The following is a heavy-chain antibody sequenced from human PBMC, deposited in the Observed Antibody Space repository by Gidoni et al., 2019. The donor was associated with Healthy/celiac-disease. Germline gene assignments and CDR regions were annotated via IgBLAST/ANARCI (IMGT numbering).Heavy chain of an antibody. V-gene: IGHV3-33*01. J-gene: IGHJ4*02. CDR3: AREGCSGGSCFTDRDFDY. Sequence: QVQLVESGGGVVQHGWSLRLSCAASGLTFSHSGMHWVRQAPGKGLEWVAGIWYDGSNKYYADSVKGRFTSSRDNSKNTLYLQRNSLRAEDTAVYYCAREGCSGGSCFTDRDFDYWGQGTLVTVSS. CDR1: GLTFSHSG. D-gene: IGHD2-15*01. CDR2: IWYDGSNK.